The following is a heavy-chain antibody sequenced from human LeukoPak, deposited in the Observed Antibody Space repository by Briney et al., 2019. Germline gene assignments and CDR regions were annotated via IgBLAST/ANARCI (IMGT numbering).Heavy chain of an antibody. Sequence: GASVKVSCKASGYTFTGYYMHWVRQAPGQGLEWMGWINPNSGGTNYAQKFQGRVTMTEDTSTDTAYMELSSLRSEDTAVYYCATGRITIFVVVIRYFDYWGQGTLVTVSS. CDR1: GYTFTGYY. CDR2: INPNSGGT. D-gene: IGHD3-3*01. CDR3: ATGRITIFVVVIRYFDY. J-gene: IGHJ4*02. V-gene: IGHV1-2*02.